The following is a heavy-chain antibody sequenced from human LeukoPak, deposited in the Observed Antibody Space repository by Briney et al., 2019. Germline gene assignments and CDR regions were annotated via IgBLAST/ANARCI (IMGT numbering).Heavy chain of an antibody. CDR1: GFTFSSYW. D-gene: IGHD3-16*01. CDR2: IKSDGSST. V-gene: IGHV3-74*01. Sequence: PGGSLRLSCAASGFTFSSYWMHWVRQAPGKGLVWVSRIKSDGSSTSYADSVKGRFTISRDNAKNTLCLQMNSLRAEDTAVYYCARVGAATYAFDIWGQGTMVTVSS. CDR3: ARVGAATYAFDI. J-gene: IGHJ3*02.